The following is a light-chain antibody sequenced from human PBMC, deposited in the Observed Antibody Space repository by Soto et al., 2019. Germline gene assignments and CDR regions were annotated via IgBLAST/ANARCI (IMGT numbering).Light chain of an antibody. CDR1: QGISSA. CDR3: QHFNGYPRT. CDR2: GAS. Sequence: AIQLTQSPSSLSASIGDRVTITCRASQGISSALAWYQQKPGKPPSLLIYGASNLESGVPSSFSGSGSGTDFTLTISSLQPEDFATCYCQHFNGYPRTFGQGTRLELK. J-gene: IGKJ5*01. V-gene: IGKV1-13*02.